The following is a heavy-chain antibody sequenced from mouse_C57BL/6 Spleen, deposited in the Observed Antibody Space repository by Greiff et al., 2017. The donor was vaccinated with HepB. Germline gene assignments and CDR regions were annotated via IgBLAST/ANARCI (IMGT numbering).Heavy chain of an antibody. CDR3: ARDGGSTGYFDV. V-gene: IGHV5-4*01. D-gene: IGHD3-1*01. Sequence: EVQGVESGGGLVKPGGSLKLSCAASGFTFSSYAMSWVRQTPEKRLEWVATISDGGSYTYYPDNVKGRFTISRDDAKNNLYLQMSHLKSEDTAMYYCARDGGSTGYFDVWGTGTTVTVSS. J-gene: IGHJ1*03. CDR1: GFTFSSYA. CDR2: ISDGGSYT.